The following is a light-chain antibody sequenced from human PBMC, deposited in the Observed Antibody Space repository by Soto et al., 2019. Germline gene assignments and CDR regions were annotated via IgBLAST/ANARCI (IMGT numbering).Light chain of an antibody. Sequence: DTQMNQSPASLSASVRESIAITCRASQSISSYLNWYQQKPGKAPKLLISAASILQSGVPSRFSGSGSGTDFTLTISNLQPEDFAGYYCQQTYSSPITFGQGTRLEIK. J-gene: IGKJ5*01. V-gene: IGKV1-39*01. CDR2: AAS. CDR1: QSISSY. CDR3: QQTYSSPIT.